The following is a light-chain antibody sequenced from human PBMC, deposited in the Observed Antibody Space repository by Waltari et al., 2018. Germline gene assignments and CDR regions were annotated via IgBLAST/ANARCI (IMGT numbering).Light chain of an antibody. CDR1: QSVEMY. Sequence: EIVLTQSPATLSLSPGDRPTLSCRASQSVEMYLAWSQQRPGQAPRLLIYDTSNRATDIPARFSGSVSETDFSLTISSLEPEDFAVYYCQQRRNWPLTFGGGTKVEIK. V-gene: IGKV3-11*01. CDR2: DTS. J-gene: IGKJ4*01. CDR3: QQRRNWPLT.